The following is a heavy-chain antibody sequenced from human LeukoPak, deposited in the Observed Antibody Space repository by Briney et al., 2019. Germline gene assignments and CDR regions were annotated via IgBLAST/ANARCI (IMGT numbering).Heavy chain of an antibody. CDR1: GFTFSSYA. CDR3: AKNSGTYFY. D-gene: IGHD1-26*01. V-gene: IGHV3-23*01. Sequence: GGSLRLSCAASGFTFSSYAMSWVRQAPGKGLEWVSAISGTVGSTYYTDSVKGRFTISRDNSENTVYLQMDSLRADDTAVYFCAKNSGTYFYWGQGTRVTVSS. J-gene: IGHJ4*02. CDR2: ISGTVGST.